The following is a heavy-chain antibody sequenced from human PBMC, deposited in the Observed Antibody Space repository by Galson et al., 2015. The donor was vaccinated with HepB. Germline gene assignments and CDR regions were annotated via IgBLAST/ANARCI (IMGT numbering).Heavy chain of an antibody. CDR2: INSDGSST. CDR1: GFTFSTNR. V-gene: IGHV3-74*01. D-gene: IGHD1-26*01. Sequence: SLRLSCAASGFTFSTNRMHWVRQAPGKGLMWVSYINSDGSSTHYADSVKGRFTISRDNAKNTLYLHMNSLRAEDTAVYYCARLGGSGSAWGPGILVTVSS. J-gene: IGHJ4*02. CDR3: ARLGGSGSA.